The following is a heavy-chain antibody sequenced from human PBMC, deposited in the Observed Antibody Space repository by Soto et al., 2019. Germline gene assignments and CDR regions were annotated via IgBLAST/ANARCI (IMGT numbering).Heavy chain of an antibody. Sequence: GGSLRLSCAASGFTFSSYGMHWVRQAPGKGLEWVAVIWYDGSNKYYADSVKGRFTISRDNSKNTLYLQMNSLRAEDTAVYYCAKYDNWYAPDHYYYYGMDVWGQGTTVTVSS. CDR3: AKYDNWYAPDHYYYYGMDV. CDR1: GFTFSSYG. V-gene: IGHV3-33*06. D-gene: IGHD1-20*01. CDR2: IWYDGSNK. J-gene: IGHJ6*02.